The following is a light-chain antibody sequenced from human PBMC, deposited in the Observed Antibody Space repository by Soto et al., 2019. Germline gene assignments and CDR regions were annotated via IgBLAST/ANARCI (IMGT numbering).Light chain of an antibody. Sequence: QSALTQPRSVSGSPGQSVTISCTGTSSDVGGYKYVSWYQQKPGKAPKLIIYGVSRWPSGVPNRFSGSKSGNRASLTISGLQAEDEGDYYCCSYAGGPEVFGTGTKSPS. CDR1: SSDVGGYKY. V-gene: IGLV2-11*01. J-gene: IGLJ1*01. CDR3: CSYAGGPEV. CDR2: GVS.